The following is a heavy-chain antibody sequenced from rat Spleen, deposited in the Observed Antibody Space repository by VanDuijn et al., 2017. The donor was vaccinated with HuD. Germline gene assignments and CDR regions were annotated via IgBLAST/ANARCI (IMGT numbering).Heavy chain of an antibody. D-gene: IGHD4-3*01. CDR2: INTDSTTT. CDR3: VREDRGVDY. CDR1: GFNFNNYW. V-gene: IGHV4-2*01. J-gene: IGHJ2*01. Sequence: EVKLVESGGGPVQPGRSLKISCAASGFNFNNYWMGWVRQAPGKGLEWVGEINTDSTTTKYAPSLKDKFTIYRDNAQNTLYLQMSKLGSEDTAIYYCVREDRGVDYWGQGVMVTVSS.